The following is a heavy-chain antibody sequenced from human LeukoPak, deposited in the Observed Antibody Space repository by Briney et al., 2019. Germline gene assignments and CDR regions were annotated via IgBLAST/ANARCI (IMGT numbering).Heavy chain of an antibody. Sequence: CIGYIYYSASTKYNPSLKRRVTISIDTSKNQFSLKLSSVTAADTAMYYCAGVVGGSYSMDVWGQGTTVTVSS. V-gene: IGHV4-59*01. D-gene: IGHD1-26*01. CDR3: AGVVGGSYSMDV. CDR2: IYYSAST. J-gene: IGHJ6*03.